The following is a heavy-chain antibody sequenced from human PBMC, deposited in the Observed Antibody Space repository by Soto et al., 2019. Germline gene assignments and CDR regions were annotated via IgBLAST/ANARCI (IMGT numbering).Heavy chain of an antibody. Sequence: EVQLVESGGGLVEPGGSLILSCAASGFTFSNTWMSWVRRAPGKGLEWVGRIKSKSDRGTTEYATPVTGRFVISRDDSKNTLFLQMSSLNTEGTAVYYCTTDRTQLDRGGSYWGFGYWGQGTLVTVSS. J-gene: IGHJ4*02. CDR2: IKSKSDRGTT. CDR1: GFTFSNTW. D-gene: IGHD3-10*01. V-gene: IGHV3-15*01. CDR3: TTDRTQLDRGGSYWGFGY.